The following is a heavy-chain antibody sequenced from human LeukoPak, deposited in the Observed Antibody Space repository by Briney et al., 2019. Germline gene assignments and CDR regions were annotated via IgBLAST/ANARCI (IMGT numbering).Heavy chain of an antibody. D-gene: IGHD3-3*01. CDR1: GGSISSYY. CDR3: ARQRFLEWYFDY. J-gene: IGHJ4*02. V-gene: IGHV4-59*08. CDR2: IYYSGST. Sequence: PSETLSLTCTVSGGSISSYYWIWIRQSPGKGLEWIGYIYYSGSTNYNPSLKSRVTISVDTSKNQFSLKLSSVTAADTAVYYCARQRFLEWYFDYWGQGTLVTVSS.